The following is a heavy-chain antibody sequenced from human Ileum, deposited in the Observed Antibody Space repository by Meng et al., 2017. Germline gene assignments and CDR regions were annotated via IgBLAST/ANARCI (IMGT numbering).Heavy chain of an antibody. CDR1: GYIFTRYG. D-gene: IGHD4-23*01. CDR2: ISAYSGNT. CDR3: ARDTVGTTLGDY. J-gene: IGHJ4*02. Sequence: QVQLVQSGAEVKKPGAPVKVSCKASGYIFTRYGIGWVRQVPGKGLEWMGWISAYSGNTKYAQKLQGRVTMTTDTSTSTAYMELRNLRSDDTAVYYCARDTVGTTLGDYWGQGTLVTVSS. V-gene: IGHV1-18*01.